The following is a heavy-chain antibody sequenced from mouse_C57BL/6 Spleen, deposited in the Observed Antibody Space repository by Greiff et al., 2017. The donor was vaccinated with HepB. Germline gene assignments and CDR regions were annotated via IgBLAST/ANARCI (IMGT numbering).Heavy chain of an antibody. Sequence: EVKLVESGGDLVKPGGSLKLSCAASGFTFSSYGMSWVRQTPDKRLEWVATISSGGSYTYYPDSVKGRFTISRDNAKNTLYLQMSSLKSEDTAMYYCARLYGSSLYAMDYWGQGTSVTVSS. D-gene: IGHD1-1*01. V-gene: IGHV5-6*01. CDR3: ARLYGSSLYAMDY. CDR1: GFTFSSYG. J-gene: IGHJ4*01. CDR2: ISSGGSYT.